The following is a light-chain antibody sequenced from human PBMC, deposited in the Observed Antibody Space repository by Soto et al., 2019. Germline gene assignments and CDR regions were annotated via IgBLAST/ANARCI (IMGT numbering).Light chain of an antibody. CDR3: SSYTSASTFV. CDR1: SSDIGGYNY. CDR2: HVS. Sequence: QSALTQPASVSGCPGQSITISCTGTSSDIGGYNYVSWYQQHPGKAPKLMIYHVSDRPSGVSDRFSGSKSGNTASLTISGLQTEDEADYYCSSYTSASTFVFGTGTKLTVL. V-gene: IGLV2-14*01. J-gene: IGLJ1*01.